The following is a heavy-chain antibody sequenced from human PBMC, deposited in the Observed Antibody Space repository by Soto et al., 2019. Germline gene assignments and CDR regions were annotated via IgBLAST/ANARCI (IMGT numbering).Heavy chain of an antibody. CDR2: IDPYDAGI. CDR1: GFAFSSEW. Sequence: GGSLRLSCAASGFAFSSEWMHWVRQAPGKGLVWVSRIDPYDAGITYADSVKGRFTISRDNAKNTLYLQMNSLRAEDTAVYYCTSDTFGARDSWGQGTLVTVSS. V-gene: IGHV3-74*01. CDR3: TSDTFGARDS. D-gene: IGHD2-15*01. J-gene: IGHJ4*02.